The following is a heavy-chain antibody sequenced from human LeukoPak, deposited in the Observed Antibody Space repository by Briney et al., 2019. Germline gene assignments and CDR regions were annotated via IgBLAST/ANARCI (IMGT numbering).Heavy chain of an antibody. J-gene: IGHJ5*01. D-gene: IGHD5-24*01. V-gene: IGHV3-7*01. CDR2: IKEDGRET. CDR1: GFTFSDYY. CDR3: ARDKDRGWLQVKVTGLDS. Sequence: PGGSLRLSCTVSGFTFSDYYMSWVRQAPGKGLEWVANIKEDGRETYYADSVKGRFTISRDNANKSLFLQMDSLRAEDTAVYYCARDKDRGWLQVKVTGLDSWGQGTLVTVSS.